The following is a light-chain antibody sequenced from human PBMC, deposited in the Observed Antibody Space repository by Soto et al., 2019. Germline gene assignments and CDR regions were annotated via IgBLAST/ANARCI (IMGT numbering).Light chain of an antibody. V-gene: IGKV3-11*01. Sequence: EIVLTQSPATLSLSPGERSPLSCMASQSVSSYLAWYQQKPGQAPRLLIYDASNRATGIPARFSGSGSGTDFTLKISSLEPEDFAVYYCQQRSNWPPLTFGGGTQVEIK. CDR2: DAS. CDR3: QQRSNWPPLT. CDR1: QSVSSY. J-gene: IGKJ4*01.